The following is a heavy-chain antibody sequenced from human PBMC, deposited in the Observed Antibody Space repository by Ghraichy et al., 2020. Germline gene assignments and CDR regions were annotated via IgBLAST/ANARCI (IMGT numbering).Heavy chain of an antibody. CDR3: ATTTDYVEDY. Sequence: GGSLRLSCAASGFTFSSYGMHWVRQAPGKGLEWVAVISYDGSNKYYADSVKGRFTISRDNSKNTLYLQMNSLRAEDTAVYYCATTTDYVEDYWGQGTLVTVSS. CDR1: GFTFSSYG. CDR2: ISYDGSNK. J-gene: IGHJ4*02. V-gene: IGHV3-30*03. D-gene: IGHD4-17*01.